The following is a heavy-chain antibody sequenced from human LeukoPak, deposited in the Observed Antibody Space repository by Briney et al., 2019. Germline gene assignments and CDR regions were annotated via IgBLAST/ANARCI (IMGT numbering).Heavy chain of an antibody. V-gene: IGHV1-69*13. CDR1: GGTFSSYA. J-gene: IGHJ4*02. D-gene: IGHD3-22*01. CDR3: ARGGYYYDSSGYYLAVY. Sequence: GASVKVSCKASGGTFSSYAISWVRQAPGQGLEWVGGIIPIFGTANYAQKFQGRVTITADESTSTAYMELSSLRSEDTAVYYCARGGYYYDSSGYYLAVYWGQGTLVTVSS. CDR2: IIPIFGTA.